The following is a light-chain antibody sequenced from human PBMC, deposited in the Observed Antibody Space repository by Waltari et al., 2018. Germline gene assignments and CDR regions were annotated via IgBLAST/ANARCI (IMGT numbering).Light chain of an antibody. CDR1: SSDVGTYDY. CDR2: DVT. CDR3: SSYTTSSTVYV. Sequence: QSALTQPASVSGSPGQSITIPCTGTSSDVGTYDYVSCYQQHPCKAPKLMIYDVTKRPSGIANRFSGSKSGNTASLTISGLQAEDEADYYCSSYTTSSTVYVFGTGTKVTVL. J-gene: IGLJ1*01. V-gene: IGLV2-14*03.